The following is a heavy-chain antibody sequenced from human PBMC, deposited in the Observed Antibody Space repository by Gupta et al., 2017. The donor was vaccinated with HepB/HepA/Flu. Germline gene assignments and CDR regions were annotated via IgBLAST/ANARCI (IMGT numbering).Heavy chain of an antibody. CDR2: MNPNSGNT. CDR1: GYTFTSYH. CDR3: AREEPRFGNYYYGMDV. Sequence: QVPLVQSGAEVHKPGASVKVSCTASGYTFTSYHINWVRQATGQGLEWMGGMNPNSGNTGYAQKFQGRGNMTRNTAISTADMELSSLRSEDTAVYYCAREEPRFGNYYYGMDVWGQGTTVTVSS. V-gene: IGHV1-8*01. J-gene: IGHJ6*02. D-gene: IGHD3-3*01.